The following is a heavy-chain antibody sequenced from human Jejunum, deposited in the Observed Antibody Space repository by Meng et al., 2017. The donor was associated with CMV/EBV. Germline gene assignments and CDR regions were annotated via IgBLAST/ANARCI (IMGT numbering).Heavy chain of an antibody. CDR1: GFTFSSYR. D-gene: IGHD1-26*01. J-gene: IGHJ4*02. Sequence: FGFTFSSYRMHWVRQAPGKGLVWVSRINSDGTTTTYADSVKGRFTISRDNAKNTLYLQMASLRAEDTAVYYCVRAGSGNAYGLFDYWGQGTLVTVSS. CDR3: VRAGSGNAYGLFDY. V-gene: IGHV3-74*01. CDR2: INSDGTTT.